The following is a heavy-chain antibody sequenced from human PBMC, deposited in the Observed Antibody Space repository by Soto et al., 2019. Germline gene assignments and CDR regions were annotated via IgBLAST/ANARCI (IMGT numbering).Heavy chain of an antibody. J-gene: IGHJ4*02. CDR1: GFTFSSRA. CDR3: ASDRSLGSNWYYYLES. Sequence: EVQLVESGGGLVQPGGSLRLSCTASGFTFSSRAMNWVRQFPGRGLEWVSYISSSSSNTDYADSVKGRFTVSRDNAKNSLYLQMNTLRDEDTAVYYCASDRSLGSNWYYYLESWGQGTLVTVSS. V-gene: IGHV3-48*02. CDR2: ISSSSSNT. D-gene: IGHD1-20*01.